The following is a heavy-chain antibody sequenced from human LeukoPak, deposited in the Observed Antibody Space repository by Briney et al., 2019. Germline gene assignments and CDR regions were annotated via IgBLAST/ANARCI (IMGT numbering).Heavy chain of an antibody. CDR3: ARDVRSWDIVEGY. D-gene: IGHD2-15*01. J-gene: IGHJ4*02. CDR2: ISWNSCRI. CDR1: GFTFDDYA. V-gene: IGHV3-9*01. Sequence: GRSLRLSCAASGFTFDDYAMHWVRQAPGKGLEWVSGISWNSCRIGYADAVKGRFTISRDNSKNTLYLQMNSLRAEDTAVYYCARDVRSWDIVEGYWGQGTLVTVSS.